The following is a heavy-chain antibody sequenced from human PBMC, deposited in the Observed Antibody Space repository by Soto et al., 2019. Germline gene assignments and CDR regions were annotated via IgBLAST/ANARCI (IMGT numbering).Heavy chain of an antibody. Sequence: ASVKVSCKASGYTFTSYGISWVRQAPGQGLEWMGWISAYNGNTNYAQKLQGRVTMTTDTSTSAAYMELRSLRSDDTAVYYCARVGYSSGWAPGGYWGQGTLVTVSS. CDR2: ISAYNGNT. CDR1: GYTFTSYG. J-gene: IGHJ4*02. V-gene: IGHV1-18*01. D-gene: IGHD6-19*01. CDR3: ARVGYSSGWAPGGY.